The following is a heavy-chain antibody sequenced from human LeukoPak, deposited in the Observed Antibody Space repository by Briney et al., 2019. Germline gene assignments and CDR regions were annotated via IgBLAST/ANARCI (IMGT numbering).Heavy chain of an antibody. CDR2: ISSSGSTI. Sequence: SGGSLRLSCAASGFTFSSYEMNWVRQAPGKGLEWVSYISSSGSTIYYADSVKGRFTICRDNAKNSPYLQMNRLRAEDTAVYYCARGAVPDYYGMDVWGQGTTVTVSS. CDR3: ARGAVPDYYGMDV. V-gene: IGHV3-48*03. J-gene: IGHJ6*02. CDR1: GFTFSSYE. D-gene: IGHD2-2*01.